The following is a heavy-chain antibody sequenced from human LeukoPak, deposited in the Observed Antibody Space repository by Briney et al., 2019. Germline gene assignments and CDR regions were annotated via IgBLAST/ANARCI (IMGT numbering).Heavy chain of an antibody. CDR3: ARDLGVTNYYFDF. J-gene: IGHJ4*02. CDR2: ISYDGSNK. Sequence: GGSLRLSCAASGFTFSSYAMHWVRQAPGKGLEWVAVISYDGSNKYYADSVKGRFTISRDNSKNTLYLQMNSLRAEDTAVYSCARDLGVTNYYFDFWGQGTLVTVSS. V-gene: IGHV3-30-3*01. D-gene: IGHD3-16*01. CDR1: GFTFSSYA.